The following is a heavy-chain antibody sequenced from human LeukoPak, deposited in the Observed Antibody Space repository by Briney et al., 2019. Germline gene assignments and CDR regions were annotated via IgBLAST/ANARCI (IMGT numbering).Heavy chain of an antibody. CDR2: ISSSGSYI. J-gene: IGHJ5*02. D-gene: IGHD6-13*01. CDR3: ARGFSGVAAAGPVFHWFDP. Sequence: GGSLRLSCAASRFTFSSYSMNWVRQAPGKGLEWVSSISSSGSYIYYADSVKGRFTISRDNAKHSLYLQMNSLRAGDTAVYYCARGFSGVAAAGPVFHWFDPWGQGTLVTVSS. V-gene: IGHV3-21*01. CDR1: RFTFSSYS.